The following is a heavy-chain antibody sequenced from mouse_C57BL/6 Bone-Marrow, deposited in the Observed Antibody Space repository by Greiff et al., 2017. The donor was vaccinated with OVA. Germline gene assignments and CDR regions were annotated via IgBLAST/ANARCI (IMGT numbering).Heavy chain of an antibody. CDR3: ARSLDSSGYDYAMDY. V-gene: IGHV14-2*01. D-gene: IGHD3-2*02. CDR2: LDPEDGET. J-gene: IGHJ4*01. CDR1: GFNIKDYY. Sequence: DVQLQESGAELVKPGASVKLSCTASGFNIKDYYMHWVKQRTEQGLEWIGRLDPEDGETKYAPKFQGKATITADTSSNTAYLQLSSLTSEDTAVYYCARSLDSSGYDYAMDYWGQGTSVTVSS.